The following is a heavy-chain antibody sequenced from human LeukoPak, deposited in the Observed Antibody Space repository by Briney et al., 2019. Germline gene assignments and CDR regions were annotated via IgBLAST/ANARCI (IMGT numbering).Heavy chain of an antibody. CDR3: ARHNEMATTLAPFDY. CDR1: GFTVSNYW. D-gene: IGHD5-24*01. V-gene: IGHV4-39*01. CDR2: IYYSGST. Sequence: GSLRLSCAASGFTVSNYWMNWVRRAPGKGLEWIGSIYYSGSTYYNPSLKSRVTISVDTSKNQFSLKLSSVTAADTAVYYCARHNEMATTLAPFDYWGQGTLVTVSS. J-gene: IGHJ4*02.